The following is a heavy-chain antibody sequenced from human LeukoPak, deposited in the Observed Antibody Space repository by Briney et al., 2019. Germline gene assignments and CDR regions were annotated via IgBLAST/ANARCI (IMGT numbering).Heavy chain of an antibody. CDR2: VRNDGSDT. CDR1: GLTFTSHG. D-gene: IGHD2-15*01. J-gene: IGHJ4*02. Sequence: GTSLRLSCTTSGLTFTSHGFHWLRQVVGKRLEWVAFVRNDGSDTYHANSVKGRFSISRDDSKNTLYLQMNSLRPEDTAIYYCARDRGRDYFDSWGQGTQVTVSS. CDR3: ARDRGRDYFDS. V-gene: IGHV3-33*01.